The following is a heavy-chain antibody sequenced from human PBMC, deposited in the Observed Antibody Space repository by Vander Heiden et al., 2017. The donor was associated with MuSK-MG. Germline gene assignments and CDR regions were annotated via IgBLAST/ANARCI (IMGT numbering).Heavy chain of an antibody. CDR2: IYYSGST. J-gene: IGHJ4*02. V-gene: IGHV4-59*01. D-gene: IGHD3-22*01. CDR3: ARWGGNYYDSSGYYPY. Sequence: QVQLQESGPGLVKPSETLSLTCTVSGGSISSYHCSWIRQPPGKGLEWIGYIYYSGSTNYNPSLKSRVTISVDTSKNQFSLKLSSVTAADTAVYYCARWGGNYYDSSGYYPYWGQGTLVTVSS. CDR1: GGSISSYH.